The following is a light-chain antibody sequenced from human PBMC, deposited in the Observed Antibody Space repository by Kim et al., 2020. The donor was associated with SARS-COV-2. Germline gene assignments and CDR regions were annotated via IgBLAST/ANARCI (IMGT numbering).Light chain of an antibody. J-gene: IGLJ1*01. V-gene: IGLV3-21*01. CDR2: YNF. CDR3: QVWGNSDHPYV. CDR1: NIGGKT. Sequence: SYELTQPPSVSVAPGKTATITCAGDNIGGKTVHWYQQQPGQAPVLVIYYNFDRPSGIPERFSGSTSGNTATLTISRVEVGDEADYYCQVWGNSDHPYVFGTGPKFTFL.